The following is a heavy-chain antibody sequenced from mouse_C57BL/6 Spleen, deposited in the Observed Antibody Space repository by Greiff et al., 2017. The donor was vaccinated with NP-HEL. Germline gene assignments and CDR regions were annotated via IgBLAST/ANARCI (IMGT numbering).Heavy chain of an antibody. V-gene: IGHV1-82*01. CDR3: ARGHPWFAY. J-gene: IGHJ3*01. CDR2: IYPGDGDT. CDR1: GYAFSSSW. Sequence: QVTLKESGPELVKPGASVKISCKASGYAFSSSWMNWVKQRPGKGLEWIGRIYPGDGDTNYNGKFKGKATLTADKSSSTAYMQLSSLTSEDSAVYFCARGHPWFAYWGQGTLVTVSA.